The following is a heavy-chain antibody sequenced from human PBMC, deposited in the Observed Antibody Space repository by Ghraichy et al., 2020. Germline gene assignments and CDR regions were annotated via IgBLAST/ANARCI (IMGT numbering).Heavy chain of an antibody. V-gene: IGHV3-30*02. D-gene: IGHD3-22*01. Sequence: LSLTCAASGFTFSSYGMHWVRQAPGKGLEWVAFIRYDGSNKYYADSVKGRFTISRDNSKNTLYLQMNSLRAEDTAVYYCAKDRYYYDSSGYYLSFGYFDLWGRGTLVTVSS. CDR3: AKDRYYYDSSGYYLSFGYFDL. CDR1: GFTFSSYG. CDR2: IRYDGSNK. J-gene: IGHJ2*01.